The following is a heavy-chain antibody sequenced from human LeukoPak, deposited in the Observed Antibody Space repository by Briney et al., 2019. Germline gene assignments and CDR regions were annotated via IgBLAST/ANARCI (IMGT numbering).Heavy chain of an antibody. J-gene: IGHJ4*02. CDR3: AKGRAGSGSYYNY. CDR1: GFTFSSYA. V-gene: IGHV3-23*01. CDR2: ISGSGGST. Sequence: PGGSLRLSCAASGFTFSSYAMSWVRQAPGKGLEWVSAISGSGGSTYYADSVKGRFTISRDNSKNTLYLQMNSLRAEDTAVYYSAKGRAGSGSYYNYWGQGTLVTVSS. D-gene: IGHD3-10*01.